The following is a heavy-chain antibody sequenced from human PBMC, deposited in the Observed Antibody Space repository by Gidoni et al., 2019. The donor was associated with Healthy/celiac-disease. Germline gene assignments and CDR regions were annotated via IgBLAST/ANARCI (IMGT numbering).Heavy chain of an antibody. Sequence: EVQLVESGGGLVKPGGSLRLSCAASGFTFSNAWMSWVRQAPGKGLEWVGRIKSKTDGGTTDYAAPVKGRFTISRDDSKNTLYLQMNSLKTEDTAVYYCTTEIEPVLLWFGELGDAFDIWGQGTMVTVSS. J-gene: IGHJ3*02. CDR1: GFTFSNAW. V-gene: IGHV3-15*01. CDR3: TTEIEPVLLWFGELGDAFDI. D-gene: IGHD3-10*01. CDR2: IKSKTDGGTT.